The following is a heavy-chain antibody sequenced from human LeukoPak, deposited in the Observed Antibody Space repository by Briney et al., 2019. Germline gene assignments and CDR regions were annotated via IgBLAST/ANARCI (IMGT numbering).Heavy chain of an antibody. D-gene: IGHD3-16*01. J-gene: IGHJ4*02. CDR2: ISSTSSTI. Sequence: GGSLRPSCVASGFTFSNYNMNWVRQAPGKGLEWVSYISSTSSTIYYADSVKGRFTISRDNAKNSLSLQMNSLRDEDTAVYYCARAADHHGGFDYWGPGTLVTVSS. CDR1: GFTFSNYN. CDR3: ARAADHHGGFDY. V-gene: IGHV3-48*02.